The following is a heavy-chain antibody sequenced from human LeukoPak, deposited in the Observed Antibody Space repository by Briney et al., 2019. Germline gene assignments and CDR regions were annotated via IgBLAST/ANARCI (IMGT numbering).Heavy chain of an antibody. Sequence: GGSLRLSCAASGVTFSSYAMHCVREARGKGLEWVADISYDGSNIYYADSVKSRYTMSRDNSEATLYLQINSLRAEDTALYGCARSLMGEGFDYWGKGTLVTVSS. D-gene: IGHD3-10*01. CDR2: ISYDGSNI. CDR3: ARSLMGEGFDY. CDR1: GVTFSSYA. J-gene: IGHJ4*02. V-gene: IGHV3-30*04.